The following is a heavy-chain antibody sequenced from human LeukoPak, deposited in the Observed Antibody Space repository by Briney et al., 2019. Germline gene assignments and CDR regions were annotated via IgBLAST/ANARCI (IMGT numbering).Heavy chain of an antibody. J-gene: IGHJ4*02. CDR3: ARGRYYDTLDY. CDR2: IYSGGST. V-gene: IGHV3-66*02. CDR1: GFTVSSNY. Sequence: GGSLRLSCAASGFTVSSNYMNWVRQAPGKGMEWASVIYSGGSTYYADSVKGRFTISRDNSKNTLFLQMNSLRTEDTAVYYCARGRYYDTLDYWGQGTLDTVSS. D-gene: IGHD3-22*01.